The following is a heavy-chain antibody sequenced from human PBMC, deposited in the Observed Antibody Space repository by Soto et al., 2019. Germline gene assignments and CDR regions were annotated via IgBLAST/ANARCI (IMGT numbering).Heavy chain of an antibody. CDR1: GGSIGRHY. V-gene: IGHV4-59*08. CDR2: ASYSGSP. D-gene: IGHD3-16*01. J-gene: IGHJ4*02. CDR3: ARQWGGDY. Sequence: QEQLQESGPGLVKPSETLSLTCTVSGGSIGRHYWSWIRQPPGEGLEWIGRASYSGSPSYNPSLKSRVTISIDTSKNQFSLKLTSVTAADTAVYYCARQWGGDYWGQGILVTVSS.